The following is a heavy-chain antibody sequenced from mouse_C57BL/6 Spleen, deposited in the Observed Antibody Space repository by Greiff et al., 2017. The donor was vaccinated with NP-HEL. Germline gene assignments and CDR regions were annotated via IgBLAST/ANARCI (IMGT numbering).Heavy chain of an antibody. CDR2: INPGSGGT. D-gene: IGHD2-10*02. J-gene: IGHJ4*01. V-gene: IGHV1-54*01. CDR3: ARSIHSIAMDY. Sequence: VKLMESGAELVRPGTSVKVSCKASGYAFTNYLIEWVKQRPGQGLEWIGVINPGSGGTNYNEKFKGKATLTADKSSSTAYMQLSSLTSEDSAVYFCARSIHSIAMDYWGQGTSVTVSS. CDR1: GYAFTNYL.